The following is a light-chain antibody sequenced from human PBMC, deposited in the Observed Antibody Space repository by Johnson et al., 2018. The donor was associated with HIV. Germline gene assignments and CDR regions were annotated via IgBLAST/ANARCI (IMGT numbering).Light chain of an antibody. CDR3: GTWDTSLSTGGV. J-gene: IGLJ1*01. CDR2: KDN. Sequence: QSVLTQPPSVSAAPGQKVTISCSGSSSTVGNNFVSWYQVLPGTAPKLLIYKDNERPSGIPDRFSGSKSGTSATLGITGLQAGDEADYYCGTWDTSLSTGGVFGTGTKVTVL. CDR1: SSTVGNNF. V-gene: IGLV1-51*02.